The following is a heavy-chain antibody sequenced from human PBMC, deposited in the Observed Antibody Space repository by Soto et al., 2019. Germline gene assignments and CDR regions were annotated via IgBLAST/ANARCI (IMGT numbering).Heavy chain of an antibody. J-gene: IGHJ6*02. CDR1: GYTFTSYG. CDR2: ISAYNGNT. CDR3: ASYCSSTSCPEGDYYYGMDV. Sequence: ASVKVSCKASGYTFTSYGINWVRQAPGQGLEWMGWISAYNGNTNYAQKLQGRVTMTTDTSTSTAYMELRSLRSDDTAVYYCASYCSSTSCPEGDYYYGMDVWGQGTTVTVSS. V-gene: IGHV1-18*01. D-gene: IGHD2-2*01.